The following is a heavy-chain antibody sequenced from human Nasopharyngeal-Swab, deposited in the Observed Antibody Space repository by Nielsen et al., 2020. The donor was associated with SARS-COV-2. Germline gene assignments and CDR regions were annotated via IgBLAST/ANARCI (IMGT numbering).Heavy chain of an antibody. J-gene: IGHJ6*02. Sequence: LSLTCAASGFTFSSYAMHWVRQAPGKGLEWVAVISYDGSSKYYADSVKGRFTISRDNSKNTLYLQMNSLRAEDTAVYYCASSPGIAAPTGMDVWGQGTTVTVSS. CDR2: ISYDGSSK. CDR3: ASSPGIAAPTGMDV. D-gene: IGHD6-13*01. CDR1: GFTFSSYA. V-gene: IGHV3-30*04.